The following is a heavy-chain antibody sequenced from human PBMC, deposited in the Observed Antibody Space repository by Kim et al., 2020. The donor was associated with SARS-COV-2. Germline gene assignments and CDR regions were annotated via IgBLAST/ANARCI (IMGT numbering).Heavy chain of an antibody. J-gene: IGHJ5*02. V-gene: IGHV1-8*01. CDR2: MNPDSGDT. CDR1: GYIFTTFE. CDR3: ARDPGGNCTGGSCYSGWFDP. Sequence: ASVKVSCKASGYIFTTFEVNWVRQATGQGLEWMGWMNPDSGDTGYAQKFQGRVTMTRNTSTGTAYLELSSLRSEDTAVYYCARDPGGNCTGGSCYSGWFDPWGQGTLVTASS. D-gene: IGHD2-15*01.